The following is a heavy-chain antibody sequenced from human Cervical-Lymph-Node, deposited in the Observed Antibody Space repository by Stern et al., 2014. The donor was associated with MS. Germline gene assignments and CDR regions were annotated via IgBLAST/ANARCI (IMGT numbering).Heavy chain of an antibody. CDR1: GGTFSRYE. CDR3: ARAYTYYSNSAGY. J-gene: IGHJ4*02. CDR2: ISATFDSP. D-gene: IGHD3-10*01. V-gene: IGHV1-69*01. Sequence: QVQLVQSGAEVKKPGSSLKVSCKASGGTFSRYEITWVRQAPGQGLEWMGWISATFDSPTYAQKFQYRVTISADESTNTAYLELNGLKSDDTAIYFCARAYTYYSNSAGYWGQGTLVTVSS.